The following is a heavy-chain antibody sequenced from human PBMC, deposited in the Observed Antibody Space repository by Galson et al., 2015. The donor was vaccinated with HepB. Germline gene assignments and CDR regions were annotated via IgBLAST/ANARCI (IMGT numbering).Heavy chain of an antibody. D-gene: IGHD3-22*01. Sequence: SLRLSCAASGFTFSSYGMHWVRQAPGKGLEWVAVIWYDGSNKYYTDSVKGRFTISRDNSKNTLYLQMNSLRAEDTAVYYCARDLPDDSSGSIDYWGQGTLVTVSS. CDR3: ARDLPDDSSGSIDY. V-gene: IGHV3-33*01. CDR2: IWYDGSNK. J-gene: IGHJ4*02. CDR1: GFTFSSYG.